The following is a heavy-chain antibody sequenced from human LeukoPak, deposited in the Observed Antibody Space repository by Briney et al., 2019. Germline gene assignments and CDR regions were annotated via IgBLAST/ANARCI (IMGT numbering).Heavy chain of an antibody. V-gene: IGHV4-39*01. CDR3: ASTNYYDSSGFRDPFDY. D-gene: IGHD3-22*01. J-gene: IGHJ4*02. Sequence: SETLSLTCTVSGGSISSSSYYWGWIRQPPGKGLEWIGSIYYSGSTYYNPSLKSRVTISVDTSKNQFSLKLSSVTAADTAVYYCASTNYYDSSGFRDPFDYWGQGTLVTVSS. CDR2: IYYSGST. CDR1: GGSISSSSYY.